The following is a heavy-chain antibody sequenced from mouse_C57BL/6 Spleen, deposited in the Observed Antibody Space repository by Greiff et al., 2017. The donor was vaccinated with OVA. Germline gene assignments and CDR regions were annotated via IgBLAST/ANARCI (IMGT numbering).Heavy chain of an antibody. CDR2: IYPRDGST. CDR1: GYTFTSYD. D-gene: IGHD4-1*01. Sequence: VQLQESGPELVKPGASVKLSCKASGYTFTSYDINWVKQRPGQGLEWIGWIYPRDGSTKYNEKFKGKATLTVDTSSSTAYMELHSLTSEDSAVYFCARTKTGKAMDYWGQGTSVTVSS. V-gene: IGHV1-85*01. J-gene: IGHJ4*01. CDR3: ARTKTGKAMDY.